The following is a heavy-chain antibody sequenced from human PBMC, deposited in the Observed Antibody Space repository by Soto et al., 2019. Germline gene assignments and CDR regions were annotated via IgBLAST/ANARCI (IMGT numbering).Heavy chain of an antibody. D-gene: IGHD3-9*01. CDR3: ARGLGYDILTNCFMGWHFDL. Sequence: QVQLVESGGGVVQPGRSLRLSCAASGFTFSSYTIHWVRQAPGKGLEWVAVISYDGSNKYYADSVKGRFTISRDNSKNKVYLQMNSLRADDTAVYYCARGLGYDILTNCFMGWHFDLWGRGTLVTVSS. J-gene: IGHJ2*01. CDR1: GFTFSSYT. V-gene: IGHV3-30-3*01. CDR2: ISYDGSNK.